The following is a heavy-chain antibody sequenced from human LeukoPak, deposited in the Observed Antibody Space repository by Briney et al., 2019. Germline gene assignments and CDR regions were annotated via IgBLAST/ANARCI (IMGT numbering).Heavy chain of an antibody. D-gene: IGHD6-19*01. V-gene: IGHV4-61*08. Sequence: SETLSLTCTVSGGSISSGDYYWSWIRQPPGKGLEWIGYIYYSGSTNYNPSLKSRVTISVDTSKNQFSLKLSSVTAADTAVYYCARNRRSRIAVAGTGFDYWGQGTLVTVSS. CDR2: IYYSGST. CDR3: ARNRRSRIAVAGTGFDY. J-gene: IGHJ4*02. CDR1: GGSISSGDYY.